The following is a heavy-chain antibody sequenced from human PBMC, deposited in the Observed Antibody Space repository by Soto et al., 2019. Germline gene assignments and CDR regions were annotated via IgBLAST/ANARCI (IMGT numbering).Heavy chain of an antibody. Sequence: SETLSLTCTVSGGSISSYYWSWIRQPAGKGLEWIGRIYTSGSTNYNPSLKSRVTMSVDTSKNQFSLKLSSVTAADTAVYPGPVLITFGGVIGYYYYYGMDVWGQGTTVTVSS. D-gene: IGHD3-16*02. CDR3: PVLITFGGVIGYYYYYGMDV. CDR1: GGSISSYY. V-gene: IGHV4-4*07. J-gene: IGHJ6*02. CDR2: IYTSGST.